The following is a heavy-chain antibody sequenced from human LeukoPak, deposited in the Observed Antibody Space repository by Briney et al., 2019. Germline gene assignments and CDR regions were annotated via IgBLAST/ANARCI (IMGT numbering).Heavy chain of an antibody. D-gene: IGHD3-22*01. CDR1: GFTFSSYG. CDR2: ISYDGSNK. J-gene: IGHJ6*02. Sequence: PRGSLRLSCAASGFTFSSYGMHWVRQAPGKGLEWVAVISYDGSNKYYADSVKGRFTISRDNSKNALYLQMNSLRAEDTAVYYCAKDRSASYYYDSGGMDVWGQGTTVTVSS. CDR3: AKDRSASYYYDSGGMDV. V-gene: IGHV3-30*18.